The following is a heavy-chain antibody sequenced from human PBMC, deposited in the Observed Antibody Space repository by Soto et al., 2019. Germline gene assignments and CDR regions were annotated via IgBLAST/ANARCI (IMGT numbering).Heavy chain of an antibody. D-gene: IGHD4-17*01. J-gene: IGHJ4*02. V-gene: IGHV3-21*01. CDR2: ISSSSSYI. CDR1: GFTFSSYS. Sequence: GGSLRLSYAASGFTFSSYSMNWVRQAPGKGLEWVSSISSSSSYIYYADSVKGRFTISRDNAKNSLYLQMNSLRAEDTAVYYCARDSGHDYGDYYFDYWGQGTLVTVSS. CDR3: ARDSGHDYGDYYFDY.